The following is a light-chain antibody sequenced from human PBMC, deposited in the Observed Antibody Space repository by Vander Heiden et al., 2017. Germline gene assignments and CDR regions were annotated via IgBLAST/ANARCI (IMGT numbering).Light chain of an antibody. CDR3: LIWHSRVWV. CDR2: YKSVSDK. CDR1: SGINVGTYR. Sequence: QAVLTQPSSLSASPGASASLTCTLRSGINVGTYRIYWYQQKPGSPPQYLLRYKSVSDKQQGSGVPSRFSGSKDASENAATLPISGLQSEEEADYYCLIWHSRVWVFGGGTKLTVL. V-gene: IGLV5-45*02. J-gene: IGLJ3*02.